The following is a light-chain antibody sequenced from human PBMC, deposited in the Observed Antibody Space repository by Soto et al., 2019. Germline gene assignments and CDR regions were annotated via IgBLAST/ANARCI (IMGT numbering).Light chain of an antibody. Sequence: AIRMTQSPSSFSASTGDRVTITCRASQGISSYLAWYQQKPGKAPKLLIYAASTLQSGVPSRFSGSGSGTDFTLTISCLRSEDFATYYCQQYYSYRLTFGGGTKV. CDR1: QGISSY. CDR2: AAS. CDR3: QQYYSYRLT. J-gene: IGKJ4*01. V-gene: IGKV1-8*01.